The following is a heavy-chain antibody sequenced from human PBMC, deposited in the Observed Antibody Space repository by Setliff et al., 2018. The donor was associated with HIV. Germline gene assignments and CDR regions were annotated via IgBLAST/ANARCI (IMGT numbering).Heavy chain of an antibody. J-gene: IGHJ5*02. V-gene: IGHV1-46*02. CDR3: ARNTPGIVPRRVGFDP. D-gene: IGHD1-26*01. Sequence: ASVKVSCKASGNTFNSYYMYWVRQAPGQGLEWMGIINPSGGHTDYAAQKFQGRVTMTRDTSTSTVYMELSSLTSEDTALYYCARNTPGIVPRRVGFDPWGQGTLVTVSS. CDR1: GNTFNSYY. CDR2: INPSGGHT.